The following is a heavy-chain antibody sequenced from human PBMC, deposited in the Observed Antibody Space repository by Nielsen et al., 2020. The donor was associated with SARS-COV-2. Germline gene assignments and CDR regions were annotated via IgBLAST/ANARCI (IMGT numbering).Heavy chain of an antibody. V-gene: IGHV3-49*02. Sequence: WIRQPPGKGLEWVGFIRSKAYGGTTECAASVKGRFTISRDDSKSIAYLQMNSLKTEDTAVYYCTRDLNTGYYYGMDVWGQGTTVTVSS. J-gene: IGHJ6*02. CDR2: IRSKAYGGTT. D-gene: IGHD7-27*01. CDR3: TRDLNTGYYYGMDV.